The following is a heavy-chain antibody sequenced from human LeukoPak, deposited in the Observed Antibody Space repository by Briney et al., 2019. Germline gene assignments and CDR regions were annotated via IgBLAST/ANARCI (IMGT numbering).Heavy chain of an antibody. CDR1: GFTFDDYG. CDR2: INWNGGST. V-gene: IGHV3-20*04. CDR3: AKDLTNTAMVLVDP. Sequence: GGSLRLSCAASGFTFDDYGMSWVRQAPGKGLEWVSGINWNGGSTGYADSVKGRFTISRDNAKNTLYLQMNSLRAEDTAVYYCAKDLTNTAMVLVDPWGQGTLVTVSS. J-gene: IGHJ5*02. D-gene: IGHD5-18*01.